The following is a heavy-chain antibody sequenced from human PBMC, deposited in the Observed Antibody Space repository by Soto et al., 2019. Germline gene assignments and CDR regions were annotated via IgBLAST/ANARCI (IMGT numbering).Heavy chain of an antibody. CDR1: GFTISTHW. CDR2: VDASGTGT. CDR3: APVFEY. V-gene: IGHV3-74*01. J-gene: IGHJ4*01. D-gene: IGHD6-19*01. Sequence: EVQLVESGGGLVQPGGSLRLSCAVSGFTISTHWMHWVRQGPGEGLVWVSRVDASGTGTSYAESVRGRFTISRDTAKNTVYLQMDNLRPEDTAVYYCAPVFEYWGHGTTVTVSS.